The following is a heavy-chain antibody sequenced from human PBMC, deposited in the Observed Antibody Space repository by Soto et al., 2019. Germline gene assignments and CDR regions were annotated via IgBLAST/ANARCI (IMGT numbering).Heavy chain of an antibody. V-gene: IGHV1-8*01. J-gene: IGHJ5*02. CDR3: AREVVETSSLWLDP. D-gene: IGHD6-6*01. CDR2: MNTNTNTT. Sequence: RVSGTASGFPFTNNYMNWVRQAPGQGLEWIGWMNTNTNTTDSAEVFEGRVSLTWDTSISTAYMQLNSLKIDDTAVYYCAREVVETSSLWLDPWGQGTMVNV. CDR1: GFPFTNNY.